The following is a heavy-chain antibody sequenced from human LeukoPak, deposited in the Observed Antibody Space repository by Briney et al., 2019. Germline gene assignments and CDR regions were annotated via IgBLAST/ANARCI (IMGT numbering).Heavy chain of an antibody. J-gene: IGHJ4*02. CDR2: ISGSGGDI. CDR1: GFTFSSSA. CDR3: ARDHDYAFDN. V-gene: IGHV3-23*01. D-gene: IGHD4-17*01. Sequence: GGSLRLSCAASGFTFSSSAMSWVRQTPGKGLQWVSSISGSGGDIHYADSVKGRFTISRDNARNSLYLQLSSLRAEDTAVYYCARDHDYAFDNWGQGTLVTVSS.